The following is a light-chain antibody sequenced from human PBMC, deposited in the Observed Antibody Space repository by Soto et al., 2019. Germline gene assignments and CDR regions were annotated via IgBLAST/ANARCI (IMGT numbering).Light chain of an antibody. V-gene: IGKV3-15*01. Sequence: EIVMTQSPATLSVSPGERATLSCRASQSVSSNLAWYQQKPCQAPRLLIYGASTRATGIPARFSGSGSGTEFTLTISSLQSEDFAVYYCQQYNNWLRTFGQGTKVDIK. J-gene: IGKJ1*01. CDR3: QQYNNWLRT. CDR2: GAS. CDR1: QSVSSN.